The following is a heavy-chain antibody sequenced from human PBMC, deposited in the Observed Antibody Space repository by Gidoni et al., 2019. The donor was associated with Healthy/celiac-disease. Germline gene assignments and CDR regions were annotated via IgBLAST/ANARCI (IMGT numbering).Heavy chain of an antibody. V-gene: IGHV4-39*01. CDR2: IYYSGST. J-gene: IGHJ4*02. D-gene: IGHD6-6*01. CDR3: AGSIAARPDFDY. Sequence: EWIGSIYYSGSTYYNPSLKSRVTISVDTSKNQFSLKLSSVTAADTAVYYCAGSIAARPDFDYWGQGTLVTVSS.